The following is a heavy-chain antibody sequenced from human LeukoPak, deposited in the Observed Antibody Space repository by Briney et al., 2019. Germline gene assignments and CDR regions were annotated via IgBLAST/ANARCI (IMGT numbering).Heavy chain of an antibody. CDR1: GFTFSSYA. Sequence: GGSLRLSCAASGFTFSSYAMSWVRQAPGKGLEWVAYIRYDGSNKYYTDSVKGRFTISRDNSKNTLYLQMNSLRVEDTAVYFCAKDLKGHYVAFDIWGLGTMVTVSS. CDR2: IRYDGSNK. V-gene: IGHV3-30*02. J-gene: IGHJ3*02. CDR3: AKDLKGHYVAFDI. D-gene: IGHD4-17*01.